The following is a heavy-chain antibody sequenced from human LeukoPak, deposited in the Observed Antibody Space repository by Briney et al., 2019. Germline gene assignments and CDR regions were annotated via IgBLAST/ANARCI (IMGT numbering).Heavy chain of an antibody. V-gene: IGHV3-33*01. J-gene: IGHJ6*02. CDR2: IWYDGSNK. CDR1: GFTFSSYG. CDR3: ARDTRDPGSYYYYYGMDV. D-gene: IGHD1-1*01. Sequence: GRSLRLSCAASGFTFSSYGMHWVRQAPGKGLEWVAVIWYDGSNKYYADSVKGRFTISGDNSKNTLYLQMNSLRAEDTAVYYCARDTRDPGSYYYYYGMDVWGQGTTVTVSS.